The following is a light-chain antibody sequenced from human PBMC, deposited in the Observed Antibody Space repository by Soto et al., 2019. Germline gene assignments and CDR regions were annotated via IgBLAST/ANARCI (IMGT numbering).Light chain of an antibody. V-gene: IGKV1-9*01. CDR1: QDISSH. CDR2: AAS. Sequence: IQLTQSPSSLSASVGDSVTITCRASQDISSHLAWYQQKPGRAPKVLIYAASTLESGVPSRFSGSGSGTEFTLTISSLQPEDFATYYCQQYKSYSWSFGQGTNVEIK. CDR3: QQYKSYSWS. J-gene: IGKJ1*01.